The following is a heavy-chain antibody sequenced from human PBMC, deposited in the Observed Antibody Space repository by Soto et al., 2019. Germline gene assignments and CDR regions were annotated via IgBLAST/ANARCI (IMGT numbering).Heavy chain of an antibody. J-gene: IGHJ4*02. V-gene: IGHV4-31*11. CDR1: GGSINSGGYY. CDR2: SYYRGNT. D-gene: IGHD2-15*01. CDR3: ARVSTLGYCSGGSCYRIDS. Sequence: PSETLSLTCAVSGGSINSGGYYWSWIRQHPGKGLEWIGCSYYRGNTYYNPSLKSRVTISVDTSMNQFSLKLSSVTAADPAVYYCARVSTLGYCSGGSCYRIDSWGQGTLVTVSS.